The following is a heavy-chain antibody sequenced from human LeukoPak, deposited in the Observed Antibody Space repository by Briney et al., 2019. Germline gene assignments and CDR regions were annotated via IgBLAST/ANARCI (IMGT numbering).Heavy chain of an antibody. D-gene: IGHD3-22*01. CDR2: ISPYNGDA. J-gene: IGHJ4*02. V-gene: IGHV1-18*01. CDR3: ARGSGSDYDSSGYYLD. CDR1: GYTFSSNG. Sequence: ASVKVSCKTSGYTFSSNGVNWVQQATGQGLEWMGYISPYNGDADYAQKFQGRVTMTTDTSTSTAHMELRGLRSDDTAVYYCARGSGSDYDSSGYYLDWGQGTLVTVSS.